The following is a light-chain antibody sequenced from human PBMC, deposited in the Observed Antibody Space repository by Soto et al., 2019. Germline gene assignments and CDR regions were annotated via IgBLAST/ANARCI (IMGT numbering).Light chain of an antibody. Sequence: EVVRTRSPATLSLTPGERATLSCRASQSVSSYLAWYQQKPGQAPRLLIYDASNRATGIPARFSGSGSGTDFTLTISSLEPEDFAVYYCQQRSNWPPLTFGGGTKVEIK. CDR2: DAS. J-gene: IGKJ4*01. CDR3: QQRSNWPPLT. V-gene: IGKV3-11*01. CDR1: QSVSSY.